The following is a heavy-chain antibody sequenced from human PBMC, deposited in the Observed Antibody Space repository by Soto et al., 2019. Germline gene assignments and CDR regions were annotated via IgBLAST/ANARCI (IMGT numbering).Heavy chain of an antibody. CDR3: AKAFGVNWGLNSGGAFDI. V-gene: IGHV3-23*01. Sequence: GGSLRLSCAASGFTFSSYAMSWVRQAPGKGLEWVSAISGSGGSTYYADSVKGRFTISRDNSKNTLYLQMNSLRAEDTAVYYCAKAFGVNWGLNSGGAFDIWGQGTMVTVSS. D-gene: IGHD7-27*01. J-gene: IGHJ3*02. CDR2: ISGSGGST. CDR1: GFTFSSYA.